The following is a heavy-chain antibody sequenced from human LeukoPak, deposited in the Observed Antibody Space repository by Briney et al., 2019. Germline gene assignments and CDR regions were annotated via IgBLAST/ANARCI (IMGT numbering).Heavy chain of an antibody. Sequence: GGSLRLSCEASGFTFSSHGMHWVRQAPGKGLEWVAVISYSGSNKACADSVKGRFTISRDNSKTTLYLQMNSLRVEDTAVYFCASDPGVAAIDYWGQGTLVTVSS. D-gene: IGHD6-19*01. J-gene: IGHJ4*02. V-gene: IGHV3-30*03. CDR3: ASDPGVAAIDY. CDR2: ISYSGSNK. CDR1: GFTFSSHG.